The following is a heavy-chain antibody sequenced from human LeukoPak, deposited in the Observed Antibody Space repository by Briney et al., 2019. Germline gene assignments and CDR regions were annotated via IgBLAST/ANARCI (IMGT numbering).Heavy chain of an antibody. CDR3: AKDARRTSGWYFFDY. D-gene: IGHD6-19*01. Sequence: GGSLRLSCAASGFTFSSYDMNWVRQAPGKGLEWVSVISDSGSITYYADSVKGRFTISRDNSKNTLFLQMNSLRAEDTAVYYCAKDARRTSGWYFFDYWGQGTLVTVSS. CDR2: ISDSGSIT. J-gene: IGHJ4*02. V-gene: IGHV3-23*01. CDR1: GFTFSSYD.